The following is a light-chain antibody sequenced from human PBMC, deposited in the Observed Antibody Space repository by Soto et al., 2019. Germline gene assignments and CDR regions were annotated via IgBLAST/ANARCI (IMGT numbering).Light chain of an antibody. J-gene: IGKJ1*01. CDR1: QSVGSNY. V-gene: IGKV3-20*01. CDR2: GAS. CDR3: QQYGSSIQT. Sequence: EIVLTQFPGTLSLYPGERATLSCRASQSVGSNYLAWYQQRPGQPPNLLIFGASHRAPDIPDRFSGSGSGTDFTLTISRLEPEDFAVYYCQQYGSSIQTFGQGTKVDIK.